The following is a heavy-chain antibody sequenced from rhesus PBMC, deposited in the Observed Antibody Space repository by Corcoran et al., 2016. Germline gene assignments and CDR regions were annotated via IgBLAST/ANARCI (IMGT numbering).Heavy chain of an antibody. CDR1: VGSIRESDR. V-gene: IGHV4S10*01. Sequence: QVQLQESGPGVVTPSETMSLTCAVSVGSIRESDRWSWIRQPPGKGLEVIGYVYGSSTSTNYTPSLKSRVTISKDTSKNQFSLKLSSVTAADTAVYYCARTGYYLGAFDFWGQGLRVTVSS. CDR3: ARTGYYLGAFDF. D-gene: IGHD3-3*01. J-gene: IGHJ3*01. CDR2: VYGSSTST.